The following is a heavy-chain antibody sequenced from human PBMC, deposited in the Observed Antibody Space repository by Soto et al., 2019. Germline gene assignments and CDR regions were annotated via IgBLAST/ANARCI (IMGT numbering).Heavy chain of an antibody. J-gene: IGHJ4*02. CDR1: GFTFSSYG. D-gene: IGHD2-21*01. CDR3: FSAGDGYDFFCDC. Sequence: GGSLRLSCTGSGFTFSSYGMNWVRQAPGSGLEWVSYISPGDDNIHYSDSVKGRFTISRDNAKNSVYLQINNLRVEDSAHYYCFSAGDGYDFFCDCWGLGTRVTVSS. V-gene: IGHV3-48*03. CDR2: ISPGDDNI.